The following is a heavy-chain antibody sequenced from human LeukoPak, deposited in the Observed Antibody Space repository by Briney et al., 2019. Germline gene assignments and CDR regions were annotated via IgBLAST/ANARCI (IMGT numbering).Heavy chain of an antibody. CDR2: IHYRGAA. D-gene: IGHD4/OR15-4a*01. CDR3: ARDAGATAY. V-gene: IGHV4-59*01. CDR1: GVSISTGY. J-gene: IGHJ4*02. Sequence: PSETLSLTCTVSGVSISTGYWTWVRQPPGKRLEWIGYIHYRGAATYNPSLQSRVTISIDTSKNQVSLKMTSVTSADTAVYYCARDAGATAYWGQGALVTVSS.